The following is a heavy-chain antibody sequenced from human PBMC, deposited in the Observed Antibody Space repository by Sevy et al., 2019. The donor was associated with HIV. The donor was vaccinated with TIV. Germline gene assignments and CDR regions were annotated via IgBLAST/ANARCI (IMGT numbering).Heavy chain of an antibody. CDR1: GYSFTSHW. CDR3: ATSHSGYFDSSGYYIY. V-gene: IGHV5-51*01. Sequence: GESLKISCKGSGYSFTSHWLGWVRHMPGKGLEWMGIIYPDDSDTKYSPSFQGQVTFSADKSISPAYLQWSSLKASDTAMYYCATSHSGYFDSSGYYIYWGQGTLVTVSS. J-gene: IGHJ4*02. CDR2: IYPDDSDT. D-gene: IGHD3-22*01.